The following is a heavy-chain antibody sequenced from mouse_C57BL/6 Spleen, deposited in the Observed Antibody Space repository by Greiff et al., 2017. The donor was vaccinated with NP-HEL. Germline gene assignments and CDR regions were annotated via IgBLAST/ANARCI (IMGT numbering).Heavy chain of an antibody. CDR3: AYDGYYERFAY. CDR1: GYTFTDYY. CDR2: IYPGSGNT. Sequence: QVQLQQSGAELVRPGASVKLSCKASGYTFTDYYINWVKQRPGQGLEWIARIYPGSGNTYYNEKFKGKATLTAEKSSSTAYMQLSSLTSEDSAVYFCAYDGYYERFAYWGQGTLVTVSA. V-gene: IGHV1-76*01. J-gene: IGHJ3*01. D-gene: IGHD2-3*01.